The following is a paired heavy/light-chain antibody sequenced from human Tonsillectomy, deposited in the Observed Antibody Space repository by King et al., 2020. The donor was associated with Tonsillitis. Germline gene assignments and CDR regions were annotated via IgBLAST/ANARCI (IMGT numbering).Light chain of an antibody. Sequence: DIQMTQSPSSLSASVGDRVTITCRASQDISNSLAWFQQKPGQAPKSLIYDASTLQSGVPSKFGGSGSGTDFTLTISSLQPDDFAVYYCQQYDNYPYTFGQGTKLEIK. CDR2: DAS. J-gene: IGKJ2*01. V-gene: IGKV1-16*02. CDR1: QDISNS. CDR3: QQYDNYPYT.
Heavy chain of an antibody. J-gene: IGHJ4*02. CDR1: GFTFSDHY. Sequence: EVQLVESGGGLVQPGGSLRLSCAASGFTFSDHYMDWVRQAPGRGLEWVGRSRPKSRSYTTEYAASVKGRFTISRDGSKSSLYLQLNSLKTEDTAVYYCVRGRNSFDYWGQGALVTVSS. CDR3: VRGRNSFDY. D-gene: IGHD1-7*01. V-gene: IGHV3-72*01. CDR2: SRPKSRSYTT.